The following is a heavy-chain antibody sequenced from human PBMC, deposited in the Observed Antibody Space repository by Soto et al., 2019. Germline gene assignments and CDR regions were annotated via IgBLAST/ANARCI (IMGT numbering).Heavy chain of an antibody. CDR2: INPNSGGT. V-gene: IGHV1-2*02. J-gene: IGHJ5*02. D-gene: IGHD2-15*01. CDR1: GYTFTGYY. CDR3: AREELGYCSGGSCYFSDWFDP. Sequence: VSVKVSCKASGYTFTGYYMHWVRQAPGQGLEWMGWINPNSGGTNYAQKFQGRVTMTRDTSISTAYMELSRLRSDDTAVYYCAREELGYCSGGSCYFSDWFDPWGQGTLVTVSS.